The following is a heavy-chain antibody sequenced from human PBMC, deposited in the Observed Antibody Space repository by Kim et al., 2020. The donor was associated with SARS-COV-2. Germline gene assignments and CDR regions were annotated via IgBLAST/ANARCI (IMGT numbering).Heavy chain of an antibody. Sequence: ASVKVSCKASGYTFTSYAMHWVRQAPGQRLEWMGWINAGNGNTKYSQKFQGRVTLTRDTSASTAYMELSSLGSEDTAVYYCARERAVRGCSSTSCYTGFEYWGQGTLVTVSS. CDR2: INAGNGNT. D-gene: IGHD2-2*02. V-gene: IGHV1-3*01. CDR3: ARERAVRGCSSTSCYTGFEY. CDR1: GYTFTSYA. J-gene: IGHJ4*02.